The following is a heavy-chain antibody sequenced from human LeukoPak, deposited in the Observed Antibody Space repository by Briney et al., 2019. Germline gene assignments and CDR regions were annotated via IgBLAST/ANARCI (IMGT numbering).Heavy chain of an antibody. D-gene: IGHD3-9*01. CDR2: INHSGST. CDR1: GGSFSGYY. CDR3: ARGNDDILTGYLY. J-gene: IGHJ4*02. V-gene: IGHV4-34*01. Sequence: PSETLSLTCAVYGGSFSGYYWSWIRQPPGKGLEWIGEINHSGSTNYNPSLKSRVTISLDTSKNQFSLTLSSVNAAVTAVYYCARGNDDILTGYLYWGQGTLVTVSS.